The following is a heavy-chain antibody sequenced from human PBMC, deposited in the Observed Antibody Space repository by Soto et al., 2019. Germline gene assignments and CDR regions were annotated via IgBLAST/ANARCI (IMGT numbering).Heavy chain of an antibody. CDR3: AKGGSTSRWPYYYGMDV. Sequence: EVQLLESGGGLVQPGGSLRLSCAASGFTFSSYAMSWVRQAPGKGLEWVSAISGSGGSTYYADSVKGRFTISRDNSKITLYLQMNGLRAEDTAVYYCAKGGSTSRWPYYYGMDVWGQGTTVTVSS. CDR2: ISGSGGST. CDR1: GFTFSSYA. D-gene: IGHD2-2*01. J-gene: IGHJ6*02. V-gene: IGHV3-23*01.